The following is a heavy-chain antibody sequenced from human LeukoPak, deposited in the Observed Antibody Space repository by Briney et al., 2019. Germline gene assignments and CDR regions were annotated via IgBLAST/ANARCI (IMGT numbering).Heavy chain of an antibody. CDR3: VRFALTSSLDH. V-gene: IGHV5-51*01. D-gene: IGHD6-13*01. Sequence: GESLKISCKISEYKLTNNWIGWVRQVPGKGLEWMGLIYPGYSDAKYSASFQGQVTLSVDASISTAYLQLSGLRASDTAIYYCVRFALTSSLDHWGQGTLVTVSS. J-gene: IGHJ5*02. CDR2: IYPGYSDA. CDR1: EYKLTNNW.